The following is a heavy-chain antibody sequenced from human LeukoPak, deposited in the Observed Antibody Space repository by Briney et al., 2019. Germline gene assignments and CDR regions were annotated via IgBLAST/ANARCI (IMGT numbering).Heavy chain of an antibody. J-gene: IGHJ4*02. CDR1: GGSFSGYY. Sequence: PSETLSLTCAVYGGSFSGYYWSWIRQPPGKGLEWIGEINHSGSTNYNPSLKSRVTISVDTSKNQFSLKLSSVTAADTAVYYCARGGLVRWGYWGQGTLVTVSS. D-gene: IGHD4-23*01. V-gene: IGHV4-34*01. CDR3: ARGGLVRWGY. CDR2: INHSGST.